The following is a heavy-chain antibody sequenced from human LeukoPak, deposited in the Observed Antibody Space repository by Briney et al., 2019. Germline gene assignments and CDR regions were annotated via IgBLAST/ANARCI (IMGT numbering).Heavy chain of an antibody. CDR2: LGRTGEYK. Sequence: GGSLRLSCAASGFTFSGYSMSWVGQAPGKGRAGVAGLGRTGEYKYYADSVKGRFTISRDNSKDTVSLQMNSLRAEDSAIYYCVKDRPCDTCMPMDAWGQGTTVTVSS. CDR3: VKDRPCDTCMPMDA. V-gene: IGHV3-23*01. J-gene: IGHJ6*02. D-gene: IGHD2-8*01. CDR1: GFTFSGYS.